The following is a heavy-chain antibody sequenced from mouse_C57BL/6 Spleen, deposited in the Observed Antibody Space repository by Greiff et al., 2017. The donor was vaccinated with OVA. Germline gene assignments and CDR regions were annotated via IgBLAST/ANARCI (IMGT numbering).Heavy chain of an antibody. D-gene: IGHD2-2*01. CDR3: ARGLRRDWYFDV. CDR2: ISYDGSN. Sequence: EVQLQQSGPGLVKPSQSLSLTCSVTGYSITSGYYWNWIRQFPGNKLEWMGYISYDGSNNYNPSLKNRISITRDTSKNQFFLKLNSVTTEDTATYYCARGLRRDWYFDVWGTGTTVTVSS. J-gene: IGHJ1*03. CDR1: GYSITSGYY. V-gene: IGHV3-6*01.